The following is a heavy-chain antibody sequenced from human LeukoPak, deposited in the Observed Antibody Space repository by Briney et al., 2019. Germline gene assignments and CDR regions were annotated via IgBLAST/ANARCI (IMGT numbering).Heavy chain of an antibody. J-gene: IGHJ4*02. V-gene: IGHV3-30*03. D-gene: IGHD2-2*01. CDR1: GFTFSSYG. Sequence: GRSLRLSCAASGFTFSSYGMHWVRQAPGKGLEWVAVISYDGSNKYYADSVKGRFTISRDNSKNTLYLQMNSLRAEDTAVYYCAMGSTSLLPFDYWGQGTLVTVSS. CDR3: AMGSTSLLPFDY. CDR2: ISYDGSNK.